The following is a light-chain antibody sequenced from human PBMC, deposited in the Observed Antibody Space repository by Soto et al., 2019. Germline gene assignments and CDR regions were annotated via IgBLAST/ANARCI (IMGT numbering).Light chain of an antibody. Sequence: EIVLTQSPGTLSLSXGERATLTCRARPSASSGLAGYHQKPGPAPRLXXYWSSTRAQGIPARFSGSGSGTEFTLTINSLQSEDFAVYYCQQYNNWPRTFGQGTKVDIK. CDR3: QQYNNWPRT. CDR2: WSS. V-gene: IGKV3-15*01. J-gene: IGKJ1*01. CDR1: PSASSG.